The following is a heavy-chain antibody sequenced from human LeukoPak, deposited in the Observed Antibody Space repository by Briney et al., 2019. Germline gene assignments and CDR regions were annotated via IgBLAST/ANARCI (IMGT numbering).Heavy chain of an antibody. V-gene: IGHV3-21*01. CDR3: ARDPYSSGWYKDAFDI. CDR2: ISGSSSYI. D-gene: IGHD6-19*01. Sequence: GGSLRLSCAASGITFDSHWMSWIRQAPGKGLEWVSSISGSSSYINYADSVKGRFTISRDNAQNSLFLQLNSLRAEYTAVYYCARDPYSSGWYKDAFDIWGQGTMVTVSS. CDR1: GITFDSHW. J-gene: IGHJ3*02.